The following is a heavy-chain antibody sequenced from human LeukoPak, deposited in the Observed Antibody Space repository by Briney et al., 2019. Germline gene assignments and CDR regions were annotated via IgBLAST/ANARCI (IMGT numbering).Heavy chain of an antibody. CDR2: IVPMFGKP. V-gene: IGHV1-69*06. CDR3: GRGVLLDAIDI. Sequence: GASVKVSCKPSRGTFSSYAVSWLRQAPEQGLGWIGGIVPMFGKPSYSQRFQGRVTIAADKSTNTVYMELSSLTFDDTAVYYCGRGVLLDAIDIWGQGTKVIVSS. CDR1: RGTFSSYA. J-gene: IGHJ3*02. D-gene: IGHD3-10*01.